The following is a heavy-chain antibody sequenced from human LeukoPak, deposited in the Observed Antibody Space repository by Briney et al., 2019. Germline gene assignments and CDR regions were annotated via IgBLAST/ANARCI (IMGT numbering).Heavy chain of an antibody. V-gene: IGHV3-30-3*01. D-gene: IGHD4-17*01. CDR1: GFTFSSNA. Sequence: GGSLRLSCAASGFTFSSNAMHWVRQAPGKGLEWVAVISYDGSNKYYADSVKGRFTISRDNSKNTLYLQMNSLRAEDTAVYYCARDGARRLYGDYYFDYWGQGTLVTVSS. J-gene: IGHJ4*02. CDR2: ISYDGSNK. CDR3: ARDGARRLYGDYYFDY.